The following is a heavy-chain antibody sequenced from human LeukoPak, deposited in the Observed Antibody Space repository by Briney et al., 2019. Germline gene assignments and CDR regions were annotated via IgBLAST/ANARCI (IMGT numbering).Heavy chain of an antibody. D-gene: IGHD6-13*01. CDR2: TYYRSKWYN. V-gene: IGHV6-1*01. Sequence: SQTLSLTCAISGDSVSSNSAAGNWIRQSPSRGLEWLGRTYYRSKWYNDYAVSVKSRITINPDTSKNQFSLQLNSVTPEDTAVYYCARDRENSSSWYDYWFDPWGQGTLVTVSS. CDR1: GDSVSSNSAA. J-gene: IGHJ5*02. CDR3: ARDRENSSSWYDYWFDP.